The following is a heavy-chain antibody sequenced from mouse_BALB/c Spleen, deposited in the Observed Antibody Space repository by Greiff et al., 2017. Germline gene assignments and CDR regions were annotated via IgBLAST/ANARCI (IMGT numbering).Heavy chain of an antibody. CDR2: IDPENGDT. J-gene: IGHJ2*01. CDR3: NALNFPDY. Sequence: VQLQQSGAELVRSGASVKLSCTASGFNIKDYYMHWVKQRPEQGLEWIGWIDPENGDTEYAPKFQGKATMTADTSSNTAYLQLSILTSEDTAVYYCNALNFPDYWGQGTTLTVSS. D-gene: IGHD1-3*01. CDR1: GFNIKDYY. V-gene: IGHV14-4*02.